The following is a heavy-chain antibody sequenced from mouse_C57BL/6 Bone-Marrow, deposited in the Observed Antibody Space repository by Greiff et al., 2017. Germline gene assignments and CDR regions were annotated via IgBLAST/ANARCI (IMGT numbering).Heavy chain of an antibody. D-gene: IGHD1-1*01. V-gene: IGHV1-59*01. CDR3: AISFDYSSSLYAMDY. CDR1: GYTFTSYW. J-gene: IGHJ4*01. CDR2: IDPSDSYT. Sequence: VQLQQPGAELVRPGTSVKLSCKASGYTFTSYWMHWVKQRPGQGLEWIGVIDPSDSYTNYTQKFKGKATLTVDTSSSTAYMQLSSLTSEDSAVYDCAISFDYSSSLYAMDYWGQGTSVTVSS.